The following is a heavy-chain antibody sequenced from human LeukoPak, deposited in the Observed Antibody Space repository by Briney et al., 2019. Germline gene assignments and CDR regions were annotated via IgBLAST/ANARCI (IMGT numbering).Heavy chain of an antibody. J-gene: IGHJ4*02. CDR1: GFTFSSYN. CDR3: ARLEYYYVSGNYYKLFDY. V-gene: IGHV3-48*02. Sequence: GGSLRLSCAASGFTFSSYNMNWVRQAPGKGLEWVSDISSSGSTIYVADSVKGRFTISRGNAKNSLYLQMNSLRDEDTAVYYCARLEYYYVSGNYYKLFDYWGQGTLVTVCS. D-gene: IGHD3-10*01. CDR2: ISSSGSTI.